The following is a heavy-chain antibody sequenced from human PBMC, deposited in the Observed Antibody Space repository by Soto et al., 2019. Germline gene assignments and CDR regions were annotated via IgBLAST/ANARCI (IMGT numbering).Heavy chain of an antibody. V-gene: IGHV1-8*01. D-gene: IGHD3-3*01. CDR1: GYTFTSYD. CDR3: ARFYDFWSGPTGYGMDV. CDR2: MNPNSGNT. Sequence: ASVKVSCKASGYTFTSYDINWVRQATGQGLEWMGWMNPNSGNTGYAQKFQGRVTMTRNTSISTAYMELSSLRSEDTAEYYCARFYDFWSGPTGYGMDVWGQGTTVTVSS. J-gene: IGHJ6*02.